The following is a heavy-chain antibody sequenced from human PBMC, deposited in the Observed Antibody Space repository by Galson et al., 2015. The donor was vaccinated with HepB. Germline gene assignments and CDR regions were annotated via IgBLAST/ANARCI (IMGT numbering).Heavy chain of an antibody. Sequence: QSGAEVKKPGESLRISCKGSGYSFTSYWISWVRQMPGKGLEWMGRIDPSDSYTNYNPSFQGHVTISADKSISTAYLQWSSLKASDTAMYYCARRGSGIDYYYYYGMDVWGQGTTVTVSS. CDR2: IDPSDSYT. J-gene: IGHJ6*02. V-gene: IGHV5-10-1*01. D-gene: IGHD3-10*01. CDR3: ARRGSGIDYYYYYGMDV. CDR1: GYSFTSYW.